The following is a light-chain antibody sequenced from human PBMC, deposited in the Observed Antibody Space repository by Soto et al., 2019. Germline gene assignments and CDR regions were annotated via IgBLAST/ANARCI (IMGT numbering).Light chain of an antibody. V-gene: IGKV1-33*01. Sequence: DIQMTQSPSSLFASVGDRVTITCQATQDINIYLNSYQQKPGKAPNLLIYDASNLEIGVPSKFSGSGSGTHFTFTISSLQTEDIGTYYCHQYDILPITFGRGTRLEIK. CDR1: QDINIY. J-gene: IGKJ5*01. CDR2: DAS. CDR3: HQYDILPIT.